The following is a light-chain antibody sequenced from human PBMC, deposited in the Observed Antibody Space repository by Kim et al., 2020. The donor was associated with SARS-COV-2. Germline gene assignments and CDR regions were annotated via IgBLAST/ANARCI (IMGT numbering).Light chain of an antibody. J-gene: IGKJ1*01. CDR3: QQFYSLPWT. CDR1: QSLSNNY. CDR2: GAS. V-gene: IGKV3-20*01. Sequence: SPGGRVTPSCRASQSLSNNYLAWYQQRPGQAPRLLMYGASNRATGIPDRFTGSGTGTDFTLTINRLEPEDFVLYFCQQFYSLPWTFGRGTKVDIK.